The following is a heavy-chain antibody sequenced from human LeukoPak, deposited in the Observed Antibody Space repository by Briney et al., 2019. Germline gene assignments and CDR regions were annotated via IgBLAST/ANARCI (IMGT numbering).Heavy chain of an antibody. Sequence: ASVKVSCKASGYTFTGYHMHWVRQAPGQGLEWMGRINPNSGGTNYAQKFQGRVTMTRDTSISTAYMELSRLRSDDTAVYYCARAGVYYDSSGYLDYWGQGTLVTVSS. D-gene: IGHD3-22*01. V-gene: IGHV1-2*06. J-gene: IGHJ4*02. CDR1: GYTFTGYH. CDR2: INPNSGGT. CDR3: ARAGVYYDSSGYLDY.